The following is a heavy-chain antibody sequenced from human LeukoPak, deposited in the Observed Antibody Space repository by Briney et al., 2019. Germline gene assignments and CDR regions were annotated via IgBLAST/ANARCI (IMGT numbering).Heavy chain of an antibody. D-gene: IGHD6-19*01. J-gene: IGHJ4*02. CDR2: IYSGGST. CDR1: GFTVSSNY. Sequence: GGSLRLSCAASGFTVSSNYMSWVRQAPGKGLEWVSVIYSGGSTYYADSVKGRFTISRDNSKNTLYLQVNSLRAEDTAVYYCAKARIAVAGPIDYWGQGTLVTVSS. CDR3: AKARIAVAGPIDY. V-gene: IGHV3-53*01.